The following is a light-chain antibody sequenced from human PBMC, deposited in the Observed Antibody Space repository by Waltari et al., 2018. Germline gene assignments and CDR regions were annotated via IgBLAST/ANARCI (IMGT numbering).Light chain of an antibody. V-gene: IGKV3-15*01. CDR3: HQYNKWPFT. Sequence: TLSCRASQSVNSNLAWYQQKPGQAPRLLIYGASTRATDIPARISGSGSGTEFTLTISSLQSEDFAVYYCHQYNKWPFTFGPGTKVDIK. CDR1: QSVNSN. J-gene: IGKJ3*01. CDR2: GAS.